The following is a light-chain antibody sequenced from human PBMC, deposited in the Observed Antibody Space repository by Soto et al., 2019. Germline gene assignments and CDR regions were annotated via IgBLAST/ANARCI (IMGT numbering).Light chain of an antibody. CDR1: SSDVGGYNY. V-gene: IGLV2-11*01. Sequence: QPVLTQPRSVSGSPGQSVTISCTGTSSDVGGYNYVSWYQQHPGKAPKLMIYDVSKRPSGVPDRFSGSKSGNTASLTISGRQAEDDADDYCCSYAGSYTFGVFGTGTKVTVL. CDR3: CSYAGSYTFGV. J-gene: IGLJ1*01. CDR2: DVS.